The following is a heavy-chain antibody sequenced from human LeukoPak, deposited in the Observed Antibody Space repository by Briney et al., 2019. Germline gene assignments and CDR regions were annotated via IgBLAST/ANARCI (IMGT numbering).Heavy chain of an antibody. J-gene: IGHJ4*02. CDR3: ARRAGAGIVPDSLDY. V-gene: IGHV4-34*01. CDR1: GGSLSGYY. Sequence: PSETLSLTCAVYGGSLSGYYWSRVRQTPGRGLEWIGEINHSGSTNDNPSLKSRVTMSVDTSQNQISLMLSSVTAADTAVYYCARRAGAGIVPDSLDYWGQGTLVTVSS. D-gene: IGHD2-2*01. CDR2: INHSGST.